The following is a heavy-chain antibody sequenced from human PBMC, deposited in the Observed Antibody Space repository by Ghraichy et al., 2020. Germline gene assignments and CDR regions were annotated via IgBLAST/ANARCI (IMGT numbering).Heavy chain of an antibody. Sequence: SQTLSLTCTVSGGSISSYYWSWIRQPPGKGLEWIGYMYYSGSTYYNPSLKSRVAMSVDTSKNQFSLKLSSVTAADTAVYYCARGPYDSNNYFRHFQHWGQGTLVTVSS. CDR3: ARGPYDSNNYFRHFQH. CDR2: MYYSGST. CDR1: GGSISSYY. D-gene: IGHD3-22*01. V-gene: IGHV4-59*01. J-gene: IGHJ1*01.